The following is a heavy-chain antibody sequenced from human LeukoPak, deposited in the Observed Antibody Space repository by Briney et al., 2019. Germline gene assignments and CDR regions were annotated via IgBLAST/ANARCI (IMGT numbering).Heavy chain of an antibody. Sequence: ASAKVSCKASGYTFTSYGISWVRQAPGQGLEWMGWISAYNGNTNYAQKLQGRVTMTTDTSTSTAYMELRGLRSDDAAVYYCARDSYCGGDCYPPYYYYYMDVWGKGTTVTVSS. CDR1: GYTFTSYG. CDR3: ARDSYCGGDCYPPYYYYYMDV. J-gene: IGHJ6*03. V-gene: IGHV1-18*01. D-gene: IGHD2-21*01. CDR2: ISAYNGNT.